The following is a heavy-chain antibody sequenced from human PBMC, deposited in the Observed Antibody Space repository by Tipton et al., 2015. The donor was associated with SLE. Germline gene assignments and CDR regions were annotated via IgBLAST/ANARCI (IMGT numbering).Heavy chain of an antibody. CDR1: GASMSSNH. CDR3: ARTLGAIAHTVYDAFDI. Sequence: TLSLTCTVSGASMSSNHWSWIRQPPGKGLEWIGYIHYSGTTHDNPSLKSRVTMSVDMSKNQFSLRLTSVTAADTAVYYCARTLGAIAHTVYDAFDIWGQGKMVTVSS. D-gene: IGHD5/OR15-5a*01. CDR2: IHYSGTT. V-gene: IGHV4-59*01. J-gene: IGHJ3*02.